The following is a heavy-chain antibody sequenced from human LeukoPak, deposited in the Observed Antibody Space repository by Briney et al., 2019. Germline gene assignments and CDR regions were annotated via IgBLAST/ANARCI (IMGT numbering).Heavy chain of an antibody. Sequence: AGGSLRLSCAASGFTFSSYGMHWVRQAPGKGLEWVAFIRYDGSNKYYADSVKGRFTISRDNSKNTLYLQMNSLRAEDTAVYYCAKDRDSSSWYFDYWGQGTLVTVSS. D-gene: IGHD6-13*01. CDR1: GFTFSSYG. CDR3: AKDRDSSSWYFDY. CDR2: IRYDGSNK. V-gene: IGHV3-30*02. J-gene: IGHJ4*02.